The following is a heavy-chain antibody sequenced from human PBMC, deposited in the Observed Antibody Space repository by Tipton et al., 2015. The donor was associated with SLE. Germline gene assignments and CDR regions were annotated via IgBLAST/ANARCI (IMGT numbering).Heavy chain of an antibody. CDR2: LYHSGST. V-gene: IGHV4-38-2*02. CDR1: GYSISSGYY. CDR3: ARSGDGYNGPFHI. J-gene: IGHJ3*02. D-gene: IGHD5-24*01. Sequence: TLSLTCTVSGYSISSGYYWGWIRQPPGKGLEWIGSLYHSGSTYYNPSLKNRGTISRDTSKNQFSLRLSSVTAADTAVYYCARSGDGYNGPFHIWGQGTMVTVSS.